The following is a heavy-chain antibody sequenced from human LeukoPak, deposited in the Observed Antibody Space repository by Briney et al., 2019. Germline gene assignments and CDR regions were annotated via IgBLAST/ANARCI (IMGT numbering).Heavy chain of an antibody. Sequence: SETLSLTCTVSGGSISSYYWSWIRQPPGKGLEWIGYIYYSGSTNHNPSLKSRVTISVDTSKHQFSLKLSSVTAADTAVYYCARNYYDSSGYYYLYYYYYMDVWGKGTTVTVSS. CDR2: IYYSGST. CDR1: GGSISSYY. D-gene: IGHD3-22*01. CDR3: ARNYYDSSGYYYLYYYYYMDV. V-gene: IGHV4-59*01. J-gene: IGHJ6*03.